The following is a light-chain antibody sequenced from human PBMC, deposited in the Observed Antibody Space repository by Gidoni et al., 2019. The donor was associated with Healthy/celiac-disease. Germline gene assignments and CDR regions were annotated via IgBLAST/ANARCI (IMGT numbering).Light chain of an antibody. CDR2: GNS. V-gene: IGLV1-40*01. CDR3: QSYDSSLSAVV. CDR1: SSNTGAGYD. Sequence: QSVLTPPPPVPGAPWQRVTISCTGSSSNTGAGYDVHWYQQLPGTAPKLHSYGNSNRPSGVPDRFSGSKSGTSASLAITGLQAEDEADYSCQSYDSSLSAVVFGGGTKLTVL. J-gene: IGLJ2*01.